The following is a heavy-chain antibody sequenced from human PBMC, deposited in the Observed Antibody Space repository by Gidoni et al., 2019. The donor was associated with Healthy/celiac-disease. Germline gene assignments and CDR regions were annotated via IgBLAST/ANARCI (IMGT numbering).Heavy chain of an antibody. D-gene: IGHD6-25*01. V-gene: IGHV4-34*01. CDR2: INHSGST. CDR1: GGSFSGYY. J-gene: IGHJ4*02. Sequence: QVQLQQWGAGLLKPSETLSLTCAVYGGSFSGYYWSWIRQPPGKGLEWIGEINHSGSTNYNPSLKSRVTISVDTSKNQFSLKLSSVTAADTAVYYCARGERGGPDYWGQGTLVTVSS. CDR3: ARGERGGPDY.